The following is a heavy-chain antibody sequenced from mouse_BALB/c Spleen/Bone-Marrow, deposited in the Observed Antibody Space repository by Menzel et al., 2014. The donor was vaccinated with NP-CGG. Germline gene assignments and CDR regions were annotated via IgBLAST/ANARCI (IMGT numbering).Heavy chain of an antibody. CDR2: INPDSSTI. CDR3: ARLGYYGGFAY. J-gene: IGHJ3*01. D-gene: IGHD2-3*01. V-gene: IGHV4-1*02. Sequence: EVQLQQSGGGLVQPGGSLKLSCAASGFDFSGYWMSWVRRAPGKGLEWIGEINPDSSTINYTPSLKDRFIISRDNAKNTLYLQMSKVRSEDTALYYCARLGYYGGFAYWGQGTLVTVSA. CDR1: GFDFSGYW.